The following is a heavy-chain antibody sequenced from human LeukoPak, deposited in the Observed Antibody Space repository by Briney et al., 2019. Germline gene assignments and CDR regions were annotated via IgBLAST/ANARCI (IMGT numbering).Heavy chain of an antibody. J-gene: IGHJ4*02. CDR2: IYRGGTT. Sequence: GGSLRLSCAASGFTVRGNYMSWVRQAPGKGLEWVSVIYRGGTTYYADSVKGRFTISRDNSKNTLYLQMNSLRAEDTAVYYCARDSSGYHFDDWGQGTLVTVSS. V-gene: IGHV3-66*01. D-gene: IGHD3-22*01. CDR1: GFTVRGNY. CDR3: ARDSSGYHFDD.